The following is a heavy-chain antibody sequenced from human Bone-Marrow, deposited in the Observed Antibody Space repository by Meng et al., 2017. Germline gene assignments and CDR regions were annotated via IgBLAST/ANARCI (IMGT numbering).Heavy chain of an antibody. J-gene: IGHJ4*02. Sequence: VRLVEAGGGLVKPGGALRLSCVASGLSFTDAWMSWVRQAPGKGLEWVGRIKRNSDGGTIDYAAPVKGRFTISRDDSKNTLHLQMDSLITEDTAVYFCATGAAAADHWGQGTLVTVSS. CDR1: GLSFTDAW. CDR2: IKRNSDGGTI. CDR3: ATGAAAADH. D-gene: IGHD6-13*01. V-gene: IGHV3-15*01.